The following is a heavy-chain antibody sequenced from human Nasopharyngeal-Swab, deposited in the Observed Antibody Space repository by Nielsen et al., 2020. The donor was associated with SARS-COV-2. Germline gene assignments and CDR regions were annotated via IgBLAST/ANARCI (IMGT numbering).Heavy chain of an antibody. J-gene: IGHJ6*02. CDR3: AGRQDYYYGMDV. Sequence: SVKVSCKASGYTFTSYYMHWVRQAPAQGLEWMGRINPNSGGTNYAQKFQGRVTMTRDTSISTAYMELSRLRSDDTAVYYCAGRQDYYYGMDVWGQGTTVTASS. CDR2: INPNSGGT. V-gene: IGHV1-2*06. CDR1: GYTFTSYY.